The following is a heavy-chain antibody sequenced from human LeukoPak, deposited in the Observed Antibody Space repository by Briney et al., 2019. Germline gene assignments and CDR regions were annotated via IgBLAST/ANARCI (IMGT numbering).Heavy chain of an antibody. CDR2: ISSSGSTI. CDR3: ARDLPYGDYVDY. V-gene: IGHV3-11*01. Sequence: GESLRLSCAASGFTFSDYYMSWIRQAPGKGLEWVSYISSSGSTIYYADSVKGRFTISRDNAKNSPYLQMNSLRAEDTAVYYCARDLPYGDYVDYWGQGTLVTVSS. J-gene: IGHJ4*02. D-gene: IGHD4-17*01. CDR1: GFTFSDYY.